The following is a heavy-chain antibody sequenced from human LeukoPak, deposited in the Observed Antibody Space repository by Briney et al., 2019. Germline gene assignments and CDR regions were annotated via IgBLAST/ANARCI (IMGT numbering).Heavy chain of an antibody. J-gene: IGHJ4*02. CDR2: IWYDGNNK. CDR3: ARQHCSGGDCYFFD. CDR1: GFTFSSYG. V-gene: IGHV3-33*08. Sequence: GGSLRLSCAASGFTFSSYGMHWVRQAPGKGLEWLALIWYDGNNKYYADSVKGRFTISRDNSKNTLYLQLNSLRAEDTAVYYCARQHCSGGDCYFFDWGQGTLVTVSS. D-gene: IGHD2-15*01.